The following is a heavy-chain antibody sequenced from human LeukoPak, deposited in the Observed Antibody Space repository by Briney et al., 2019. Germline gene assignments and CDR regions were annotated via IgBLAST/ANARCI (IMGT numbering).Heavy chain of an antibody. CDR1: GFTFSSYW. Sequence: GGSLRLSCAASGFTFSSYWMHWVRQAPGKGLVWVSRIKSDGSSIRYVDSVKGRFTISRDNAKNTLYLRMNSLRAEDTAVYYCARDLDYGGYSNFDYWGQGTLVTVSS. V-gene: IGHV3-74*01. J-gene: IGHJ4*02. CDR2: IKSDGSSI. D-gene: IGHD4-23*01. CDR3: ARDLDYGGYSNFDY.